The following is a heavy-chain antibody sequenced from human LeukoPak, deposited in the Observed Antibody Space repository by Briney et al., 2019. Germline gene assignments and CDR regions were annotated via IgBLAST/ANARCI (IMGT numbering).Heavy chain of an antibody. J-gene: IGHJ4*02. CDR1: GFTVSTNY. V-gene: IGHV3-53*01. CDR2: TSIGGTT. Sequence: PGGSLRLSCAASGFTVSTNYMSWVRQVSGEGLEFVSLTSIGGTTDYADSVKGRFTISSDNSKNTLYLQMNSLRAEDTAVYYCARVRSDSCGWYEVDYWGQGTLVTVSS. D-gene: IGHD3-22*01. CDR3: ARVRSDSCGWYEVDY.